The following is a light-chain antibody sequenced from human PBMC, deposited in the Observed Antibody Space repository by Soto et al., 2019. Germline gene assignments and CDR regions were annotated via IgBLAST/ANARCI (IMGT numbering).Light chain of an antibody. CDR3: QQYGNSPWT. J-gene: IGKJ1*01. Sequence: EIVLTQSPGTLSLSPGERATHSCRASQSVSSNYLAWCQQKPGQAPRLLIYGASSRATGIPDRFSGSGSGTDFTLTISRLEPEDFAVYYCQQYGNSPWTFGQGTKVDIK. CDR1: QSVSSNY. CDR2: GAS. V-gene: IGKV3-20*01.